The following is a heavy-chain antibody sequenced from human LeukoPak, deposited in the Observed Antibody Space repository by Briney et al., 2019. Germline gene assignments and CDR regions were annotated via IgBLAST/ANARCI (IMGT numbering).Heavy chain of an antibody. CDR3: AKDLGRYRNNYFDY. J-gene: IGHJ4*02. CDR2: ISGSGGGT. CDR1: GFTFNSYA. V-gene: IGHV3-23*01. D-gene: IGHD1-26*01. Sequence: GGSLRLSCAASGFTFNSYAMSWVRQAPEKGLEWVATISGSGGGTYYADSVKGRFTISRDDSKNTLYLQMNSLRAEDTAVYYCAKDLGRYRNNYFDYRGQGTLVTVSS.